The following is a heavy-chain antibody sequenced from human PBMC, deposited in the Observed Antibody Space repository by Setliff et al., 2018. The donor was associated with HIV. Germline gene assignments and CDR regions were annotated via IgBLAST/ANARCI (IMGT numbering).Heavy chain of an antibody. D-gene: IGHD3-22*01. CDR1: GGSTSNEY. V-gene: IGHV4-59*01. J-gene: IGHJ3*02. CDR2: IYDSGSP. Sequence: TLSLTCTVSGGSTSNEYWSWIRQPPGKGLEWIGYIYDSGSPKYNPSLKSRVTISIDTSKSQISLKLTSVTAAGTAMYHCARVYYFDSSGYYQRGDVFDIWGQGTMVTVSS. CDR3: ARVYYFDSSGYYQRGDVFDI.